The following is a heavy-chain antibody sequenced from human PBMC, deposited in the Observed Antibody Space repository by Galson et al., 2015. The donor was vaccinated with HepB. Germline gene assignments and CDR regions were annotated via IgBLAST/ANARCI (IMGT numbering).Heavy chain of an antibody. CDR2: IYSGGAT. V-gene: IGHV3-66*01. Sequence: SLRLSCAASGFTVSSNYMIWVRQAPGKGLEWVSIIYSGGATSYADSVKGRFTISRDNSKNTLYLQMNSLRAEDTAVYYCATNSLWLVGYLDYWGQGTLVTVSS. CDR3: ATNSLWLVGYLDY. J-gene: IGHJ4*02. CDR1: GFTVSSNY. D-gene: IGHD6-19*01.